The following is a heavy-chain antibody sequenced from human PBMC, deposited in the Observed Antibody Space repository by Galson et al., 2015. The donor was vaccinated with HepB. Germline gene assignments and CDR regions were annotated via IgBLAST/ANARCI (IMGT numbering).Heavy chain of an antibody. J-gene: IGHJ3*01. V-gene: IGHV3-64D*06. D-gene: IGHD3-9*01. CDR2: ISHNGGAT. CDR1: GFRFHYYA. Sequence: SGFRFHYYALHWVRQAPGRGLEFVSGISHNGGATKFADSVRDRFTISRDNSKNTMYLQMNSLRTEDTAVYYCVKEDILTGYSVGSFHFWGRGTMVTVSS. CDR3: VKEDILTGYSVGSFHF.